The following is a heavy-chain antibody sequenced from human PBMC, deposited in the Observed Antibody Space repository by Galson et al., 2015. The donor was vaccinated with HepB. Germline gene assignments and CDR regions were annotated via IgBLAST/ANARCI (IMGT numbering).Heavy chain of an antibody. CDR3: ARGAVDPAMWPWFDP. J-gene: IGHJ5*02. CDR1: GYRFTNYW. Sequence: QSGAEVKKPGESLKISCKGSGYRFTNYWIGWVRQMPGKGLEWMGIIYPGDSDTRYSPSFQGQVTISADKSITTAYLQWNSLKASDTAMYFCARGAVDPAMWPWFDPWGQGTLVTVSS. V-gene: IGHV5-51*01. D-gene: IGHD5-18*01. CDR2: IYPGDSDT.